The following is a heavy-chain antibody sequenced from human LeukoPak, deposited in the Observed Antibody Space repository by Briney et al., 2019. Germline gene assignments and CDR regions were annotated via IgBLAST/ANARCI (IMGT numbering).Heavy chain of an antibody. CDR3: ARRPTGYSSSWLFDY. Sequence: GESLKISCKGSGYSFTSYWISWVRQMPGKGLEWMGRIDPSDSYTNYSPSFQGHVTISADKSISTAYLQWSSLKASDTAMYYCARRPTGYSSSWLFDYWGQGTLVTVSS. V-gene: IGHV5-10-1*01. J-gene: IGHJ4*02. D-gene: IGHD6-13*01. CDR2: IDPSDSYT. CDR1: GYSFTSYW.